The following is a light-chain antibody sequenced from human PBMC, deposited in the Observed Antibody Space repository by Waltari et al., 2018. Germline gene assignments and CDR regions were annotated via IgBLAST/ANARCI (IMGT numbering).Light chain of an antibody. V-gene: IGLV7-46*01. CDR1: TGDVIRGTY. Sequence: QAVVTQAPSLTVAPGGTVTPTCGYSTGDVIRGTYPYWFQQKPGQGPRPLIYDITDKHSWTPARFSGSLLGGRAALTLSGAQAEDEADYYCMLSYSGFSVFGGGTRLTVL. CDR3: MLSYSGFSV. J-gene: IGLJ2*01. CDR2: DIT.